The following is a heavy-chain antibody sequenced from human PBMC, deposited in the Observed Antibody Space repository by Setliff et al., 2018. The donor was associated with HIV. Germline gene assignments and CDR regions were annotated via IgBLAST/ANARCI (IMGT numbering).Heavy chain of an antibody. J-gene: IGHJ3*02. CDR2: LYISGST. CDR1: GGSISSGNYY. CDR3: ARGVVGATYDVFDI. D-gene: IGHD1-26*01. V-gene: IGHV4-61*02. Sequence: SETLSLTCTVSGGSISSGNYYWSWIRQPAGKGLEWIGRLYISGSTNYNPSLKSRVTISVDASKKQFSLNLSSVTAADTAVYYCARGVVGATYDVFDIWAQGTMVTVSS.